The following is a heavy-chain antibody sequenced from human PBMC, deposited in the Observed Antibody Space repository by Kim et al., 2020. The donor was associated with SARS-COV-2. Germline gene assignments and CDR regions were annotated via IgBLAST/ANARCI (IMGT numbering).Heavy chain of an antibody. Sequence: GGSLRLSCAASGFTFSDHYMGWVRQAPGKGLEWVGRIRNRANSDTTDYAASVKGRFAISRDDSKNTLYLQMSSLKTEDTAVYYCAKVETRGVYGGCPFDYWGQGTVVSVSS. CDR1: GFTFSDHY. CDR2: IRNRANSDTT. D-gene: IGHD4-17*01. CDR3: AKVETRGVYGGCPFDY. J-gene: IGHJ4*02. V-gene: IGHV3-72*01.